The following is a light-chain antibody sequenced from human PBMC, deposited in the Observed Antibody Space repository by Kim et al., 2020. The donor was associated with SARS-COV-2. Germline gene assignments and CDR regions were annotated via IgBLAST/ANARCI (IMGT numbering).Light chain of an antibody. V-gene: IGKV3-11*01. CDR3: QQRTNWPLT. CDR1: QSVGTY. Sequence: EIVLTQSPVTLSLSPGERATLSCRASQSVGTYLAWYQRKPGQAPRLFIYDASNGATGIPARFSGSGSGTDFTLTISSLEPEDFAVYYCQQRTNWPLTFGGGTKVDIK. J-gene: IGKJ4*01. CDR2: DAS.